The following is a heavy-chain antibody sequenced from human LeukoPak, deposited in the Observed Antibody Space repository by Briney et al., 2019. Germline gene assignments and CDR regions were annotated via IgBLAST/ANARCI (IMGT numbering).Heavy chain of an antibody. CDR2: INWNGGST. V-gene: IGHV3-20*04. Sequence: GGSLRLSCAASGFTFDDYGMSWVRQAPGKGLEWVSGINWNGGSTGYADSVKGRFTISRDNAKNSLYLQMNSLRAEDTAVYYCAKDSPYYYGSGLSDYWGQGTLVTVSS. D-gene: IGHD3-10*01. J-gene: IGHJ4*02. CDR3: AKDSPYYYGSGLSDY. CDR1: GFTFDDYG.